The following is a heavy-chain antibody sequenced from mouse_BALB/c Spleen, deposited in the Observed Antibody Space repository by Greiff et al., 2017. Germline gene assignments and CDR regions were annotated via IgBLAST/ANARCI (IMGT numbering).Heavy chain of an antibody. Sequence: VQLQQSGPGLVKPSQSLSLTCTVTGYSITSDYAWNWIRQFPGNKLEWMGYISYSGSTSYNPSLKSRISITRDTSKNQFFLQLNSVTTEDTATYYCARVGYYAMDYWGQGTSVTVSS. J-gene: IGHJ4*01. CDR1: GYSITSDYA. V-gene: IGHV3-2*02. CDR3: ARVGYYAMDY. CDR2: ISYSGST.